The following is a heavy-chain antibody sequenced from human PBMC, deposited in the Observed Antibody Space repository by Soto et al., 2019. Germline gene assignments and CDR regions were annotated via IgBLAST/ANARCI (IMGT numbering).Heavy chain of an antibody. V-gene: IGHV3-21*01. CDR1: GFTFSSYW. CDR2: ISSSSSYI. D-gene: IGHD3-3*01. J-gene: IGHJ5*02. CDR3: AREGITKLDP. Sequence: GGSLRLSCAASGFTFSSYWMSWVRQAPGKGLEWVSYISSSSSYIYYVDSVKGRFTISRDNAKNSLYLQMNSLRAEDTAVYYCAREGITKLDPWGQGTLVTVSS.